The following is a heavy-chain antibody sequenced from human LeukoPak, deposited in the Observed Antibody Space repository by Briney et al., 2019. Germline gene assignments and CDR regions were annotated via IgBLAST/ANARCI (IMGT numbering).Heavy chain of an antibody. D-gene: IGHD3-16*01. V-gene: IGHV3-48*04. J-gene: IGHJ3*01. CDR1: GFTFSTYS. Sequence: QAGGSLRLSCAASGFTFSTYSMTWVRQAPGKGLEWVSYISDSSTTIYYADSVKGRFTISRDNAKNSLYLQMNSLRAEDTAVYYCARDDKGLGDAFDVWGQGTMVTVSS. CDR3: ARDDKGLGDAFDV. CDR2: ISDSSTTI.